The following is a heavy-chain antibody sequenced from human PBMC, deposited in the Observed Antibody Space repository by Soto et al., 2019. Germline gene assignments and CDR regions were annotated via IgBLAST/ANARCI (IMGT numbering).Heavy chain of an antibody. V-gene: IGHV3-73*01. J-gene: IGHJ6*02. D-gene: IGHD5-18*01. Sequence: GGSLRLSWAASWVTFSGSAMHWVRQASGKGLEWVGRIRSKANSYATAYDASVKGRFTISRDDSKNTAYLQMNSLKTEDTAVYYCTSDTARVYYGMDVWGQGTTVTVSS. CDR2: IRSKANSYAT. CDR3: TSDTARVYYGMDV. CDR1: WVTFSGSA.